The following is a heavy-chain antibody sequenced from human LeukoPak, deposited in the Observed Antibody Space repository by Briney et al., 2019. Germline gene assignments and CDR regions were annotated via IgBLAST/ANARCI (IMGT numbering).Heavy chain of an antibody. CDR1: GDSMKNYY. Sequence: SETLSLTCTVSGDSMKNYYWAWIRQPPGKGLEWIGYIHDTRGTNYNPYLKSRVTMSLDTFKNHFSLSLKSVTAADTAVYFCAGGIGYATSAADHLGQGTLVIVSS. J-gene: IGHJ5*02. V-gene: IGHV4-59*01. CDR2: IHDTRGT. D-gene: IGHD6-13*01. CDR3: AGGIGYATSAADH.